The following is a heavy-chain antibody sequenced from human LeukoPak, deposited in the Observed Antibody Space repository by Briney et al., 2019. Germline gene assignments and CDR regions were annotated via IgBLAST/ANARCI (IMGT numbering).Heavy chain of an antibody. V-gene: IGHV3-48*04. D-gene: IGHD1-1*01. Sequence: GGSLRLFCTASGFPFMDYSMNWVRQAPGKGLEWISYIGIESGNTKYADSVKGRFTISADNAKNSLYLQMNSLRVEDTAVYYCARDHNYAFDNWGQGTLVSVSS. CDR3: ARDHNYAFDN. J-gene: IGHJ4*02. CDR1: GFPFMDYS. CDR2: IGIESGNT.